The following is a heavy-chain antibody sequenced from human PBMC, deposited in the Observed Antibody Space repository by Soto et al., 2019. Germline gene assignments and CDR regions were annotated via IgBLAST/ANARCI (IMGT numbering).Heavy chain of an antibody. CDR1: GFTFSSYS. CDR3: ARGPPVGTIFGVVTENWFDP. CDR2: ISSSSSTI. J-gene: IGHJ5*02. Sequence: GGSLRLSCAAPGFTFSSYSMNWVRQAPGKGLEWVSYISSSSSTIYYADSVKGRFTISRDNAKNSLYLQMNSLRAEDTAVYYCARGPPVGTIFGVVTENWFDPWGQGTLVTVSS. D-gene: IGHD3-3*01. V-gene: IGHV3-48*01.